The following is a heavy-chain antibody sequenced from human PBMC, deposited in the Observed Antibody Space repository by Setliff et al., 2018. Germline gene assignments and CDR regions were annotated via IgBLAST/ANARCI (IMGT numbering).Heavy chain of an antibody. J-gene: IGHJ3*02. V-gene: IGHV3-73*01. CDR1: GFTFGGSA. CDR3: AAAPAGSDVFDM. Sequence: GGSLRLSCAASGFTFGGSAMYWVRQASGKGLEWVGRIRSKSDSYATIYAASVRGRFTISRDDSKNTAYLQMNSLKTEDTAVYYCAAAPAGSDVFDMWGQGTMVTVSS. CDR2: IRSKSDSYAT. D-gene: IGHD6-13*01.